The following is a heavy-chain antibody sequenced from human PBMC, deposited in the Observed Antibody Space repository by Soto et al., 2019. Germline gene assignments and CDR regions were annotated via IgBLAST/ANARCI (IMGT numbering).Heavy chain of an antibody. J-gene: IGHJ4*02. CDR3: ARRSPGYGDYYFDY. Sequence: SETLSLTCTVSGGSISSGGYYWSWIRQHPGKGLEWIGYIYYSGSTYYNPSLKSRVTISVDTSKNQFSLKLSSVTAADTAVYYCARRSPGYGDYYFDYWGQGTLVTVSS. D-gene: IGHD4-17*01. CDR2: IYYSGST. V-gene: IGHV4-31*03. CDR1: GGSISSGGYY.